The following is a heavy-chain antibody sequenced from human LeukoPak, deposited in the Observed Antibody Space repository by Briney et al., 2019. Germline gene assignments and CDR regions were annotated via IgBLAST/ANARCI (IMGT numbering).Heavy chain of an antibody. D-gene: IGHD6-19*01. CDR2: IYTSGST. CDR1: SGSISSYY. Sequence: SETLSLTCTVSSGSISSYYWSWIRQPAGKGLEWIGRIYTSGSTNYNPSLKSRVTMSVDTSKNQFSLKLSSVTAADTAVYYCARDRGEPQWLVRDYYYYMDVWGKGTTVTVSS. V-gene: IGHV4-4*07. CDR3: ARDRGEPQWLVRDYYYYMDV. J-gene: IGHJ6*03.